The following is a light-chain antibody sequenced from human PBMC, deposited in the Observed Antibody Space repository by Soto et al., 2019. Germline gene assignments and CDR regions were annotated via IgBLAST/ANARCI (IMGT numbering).Light chain of an antibody. CDR2: DAS. CDR3: QQYYSYPRT. Sequence: DIQMTQSPSSLSASVGDRVTITCQASQDISYFLNWYQQKPGRAPQLVIYDASTLRAGVPSRFSGSGSGTQFTFTINSLQPEDLGTYYCQQYYSYPRTFGQGTKVEIK. V-gene: IGKV1-33*01. CDR1: QDISYF. J-gene: IGKJ1*01.